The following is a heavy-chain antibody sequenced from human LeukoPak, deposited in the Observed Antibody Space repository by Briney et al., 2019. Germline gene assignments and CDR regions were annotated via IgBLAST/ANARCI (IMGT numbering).Heavy chain of an antibody. J-gene: IGHJ1*01. D-gene: IGHD3-3*01. Sequence: GGSLRLSCAASGFTFSSYAMTWVRQAPGKGLEWVSAISGSGGSTYYADSVKGRFTISRDNSKNTLDLQMNSLRAEDTALYYCAKGADYDFLSGYYKYFHHWGQGTLVTVSS. CDR3: AKGADYDFLSGYYKYFHH. V-gene: IGHV3-23*01. CDR1: GFTFSSYA. CDR2: ISGSGGST.